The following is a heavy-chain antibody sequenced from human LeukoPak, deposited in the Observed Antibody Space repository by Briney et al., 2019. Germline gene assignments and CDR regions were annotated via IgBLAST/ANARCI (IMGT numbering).Heavy chain of an antibody. CDR3: ARANKDYDILTGYYQLSYYFDY. Sequence: GGSLRLSCAASGFTFSSYEMNWVRQAPGKGLEWVSYISSSGGTIYYADSVKGRFTISRDNAKNSLYLQMNSLRAEDTAVYYCARANKDYDILTGYYQLSYYFDYWGQGTLVTVSS. J-gene: IGHJ4*02. V-gene: IGHV3-48*03. D-gene: IGHD3-9*01. CDR2: ISSSGGTI. CDR1: GFTFSSYE.